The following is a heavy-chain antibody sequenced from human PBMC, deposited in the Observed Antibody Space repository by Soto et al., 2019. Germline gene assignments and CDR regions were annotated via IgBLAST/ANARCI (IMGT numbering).Heavy chain of an antibody. J-gene: IGHJ4*02. Sequence: GGSLRLSCAASGLTLSRYPMSWVRQAPGKGLEWVSTISGSDGKTFYADSVKGRFSISRDTSQSTLYLQMNSLRADDTAMYYCARWSYLDYWGQGTRVTVS. D-gene: IGHD3-3*01. V-gene: IGHV3-23*01. CDR1: GLTLSRYP. CDR3: ARWSYLDY. CDR2: ISGSDGKT.